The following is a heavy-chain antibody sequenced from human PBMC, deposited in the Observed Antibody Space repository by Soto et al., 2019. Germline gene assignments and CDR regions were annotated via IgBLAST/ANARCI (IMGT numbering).Heavy chain of an antibody. J-gene: IGHJ4*02. CDR1: GFTFDDCA. CDR2: ISWNSGSI. CDR3: TKGRYYFDY. Sequence: EVQLVESGGGLVQPGRSLRLSCAASGFTFDDCAMHWVRQAPGKGLEWVSGISWNSGSIGYSDSVKGRFTISRDNAKNSLYLQMNSLRAEDTALYYCTKGRYYFDYWGQGTLVTVSS. V-gene: IGHV3-9*01.